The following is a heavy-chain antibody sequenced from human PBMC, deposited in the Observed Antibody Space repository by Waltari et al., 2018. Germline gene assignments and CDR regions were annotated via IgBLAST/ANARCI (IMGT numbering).Heavy chain of an antibody. CDR2: INHSGST. Sequence: QVQLQQWGAGLFKPSESLSLTCAVYGGSFSGYYWSWIRQPPGKGLEWIGEINHSGSTNYNPSLKSRVTISVDTSKNQFSLKLSSVTAADTAVYYCARGCGYSSPGGYYYYYMDVWGKGTTVTVSS. J-gene: IGHJ6*03. CDR3: ARGCGYSSPGGYYYYYMDV. V-gene: IGHV4-34*01. D-gene: IGHD6-13*01. CDR1: GGSFSGYY.